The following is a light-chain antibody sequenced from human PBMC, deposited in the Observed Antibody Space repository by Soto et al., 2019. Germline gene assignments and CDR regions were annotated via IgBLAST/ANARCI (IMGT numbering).Light chain of an antibody. J-gene: IGLJ2*01. CDR3: QSYDSSLSGWV. V-gene: IGLV1-40*01. Sequence: QSVLTQPPSMSGAPGQRVTISCTGSSSNFGAGYDVHWYQHLPGTAPKLLIYGNNNRPSGVPDRFSGSKSGTSASLAITGLQAEYEADYYCQSYDSSLSGWVFGGGTQLTVL. CDR1: SSNFGAGYD. CDR2: GNN.